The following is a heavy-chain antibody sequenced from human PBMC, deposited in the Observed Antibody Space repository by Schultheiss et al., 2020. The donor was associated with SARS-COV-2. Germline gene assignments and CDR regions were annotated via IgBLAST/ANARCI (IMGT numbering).Heavy chain of an antibody. Sequence: GSLRLSCAVYGGSFSGYYWSWIRQPPGKGLEWIGEINHSGSTNYNPSLKSRVTISVETSKNQFSLKLSSVTAADTAVYYCARGVAVAGSPYDAFDIWGQGTMVTVSS. CDR1: GGSFSGYY. D-gene: IGHD6-19*01. CDR3: ARGVAVAGSPYDAFDI. CDR2: INHSGST. J-gene: IGHJ3*02. V-gene: IGHV4-34*01.